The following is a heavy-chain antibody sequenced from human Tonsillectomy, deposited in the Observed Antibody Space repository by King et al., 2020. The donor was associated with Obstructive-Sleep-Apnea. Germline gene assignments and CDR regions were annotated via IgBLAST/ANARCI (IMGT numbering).Heavy chain of an antibody. J-gene: IGHJ4*02. V-gene: IGHV4-59*01. D-gene: IGHD1-26*01. Sequence: LQLQESGPGLVKPSETLSLTCTVSGGSISSYYWSWIRQPPGKRPEWIGYIFHSASTNYNPSLKSRVSISKDTSANRFSLKLSSMTAADTAVYYCVAGGTYSFDYWGQGTLVSVSS. CDR3: VAGGTYSFDY. CDR2: IFHSAST. CDR1: GGSISSYY.